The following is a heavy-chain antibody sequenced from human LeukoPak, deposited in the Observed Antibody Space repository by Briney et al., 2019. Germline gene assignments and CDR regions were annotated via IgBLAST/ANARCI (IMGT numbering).Heavy chain of an antibody. D-gene: IGHD1-1*01. CDR3: AKGNWRYFDY. V-gene: IGHV3-23*01. CDR1: GFTFSTYV. Sequence: GGSLRLSCAASGFTFSTYVMSWVXQAPGXGLEWVSAISGSGGSTYYADSVKGRFTISRDNSKNTLYLQMNSLGADDTAVYYCAKGNWRYFDYWGQGTLVTVSS. J-gene: IGHJ4*02. CDR2: ISGSGGST.